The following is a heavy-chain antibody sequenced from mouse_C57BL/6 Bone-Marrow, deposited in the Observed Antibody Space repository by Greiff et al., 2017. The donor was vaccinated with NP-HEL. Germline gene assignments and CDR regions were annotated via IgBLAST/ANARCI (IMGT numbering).Heavy chain of an antibody. V-gene: IGHV1-4*01. CDR3: ARGDGYFDY. D-gene: IGHD2-3*01. J-gene: IGHJ2*01. CDR2: INPSSGYT. Sequence: QVHVKQSGAELARPGASVKMSCKASGYTFTSYTMHWVKQRPGQGLEWIGYINPSSGYTKYNQKFKDKATLTADKSSSTAYMQLSSLTSEDSAVYYCARGDGYFDYWGQGPTLTVSS. CDR1: GYTFTSYT.